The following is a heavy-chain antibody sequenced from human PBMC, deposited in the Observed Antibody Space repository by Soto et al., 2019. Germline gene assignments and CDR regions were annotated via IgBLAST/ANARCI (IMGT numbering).Heavy chain of an antibody. V-gene: IGHV1-2*02. J-gene: IGHJ4*02. Sequence: GASVKVSCKASGYTFTGYYMHWVRQAPGQGLEWMGWINPNSGGTNYAQKFQGRVTMTRDTSISTAYMELSRLRSDDTAVYYCARVTDRAIAAAGQFDYLGQGTLVTVSS. CDR3: ARVTDRAIAAAGQFDY. CDR2: INPNSGGT. D-gene: IGHD6-13*01. CDR1: GYTFTGYY.